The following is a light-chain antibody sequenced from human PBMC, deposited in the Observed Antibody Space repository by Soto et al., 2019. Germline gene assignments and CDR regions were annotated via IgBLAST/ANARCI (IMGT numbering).Light chain of an antibody. J-gene: IGKJ2*01. CDR3: QQYGSSPRT. CDR1: QSVSSSY. Sequence: IVLTQSPGTLSLSPGERATLSCRASQSVSSSYLAWYQQKPGQAPRLLIYGASSRATGLPDRFSGSGSGTDFTLTISRLEPQDFAVYYCQQYGSSPRTFGQGTKLETK. CDR2: GAS. V-gene: IGKV3-20*01.